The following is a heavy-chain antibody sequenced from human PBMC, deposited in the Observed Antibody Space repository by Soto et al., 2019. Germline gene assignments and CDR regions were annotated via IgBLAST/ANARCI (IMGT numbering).Heavy chain of an antibody. CDR2: ISGSGGST. D-gene: IGHD3-10*01. V-gene: IGHV3-23*01. Sequence: EVQLLESGGGLIQPGGSLRLSCAASGLTFSSYAMSWVRQAPGKGLEWVSAISGSGGSTYYADSVKGRFTISRDNAKNTLDLPMTSLRAEDTAVYDCAIAQLDIRGVILNGFGPWGQGTLVTVSS. CDR3: AIAQLDIRGVILNGFGP. J-gene: IGHJ5*02. CDR1: GLTFSSYA.